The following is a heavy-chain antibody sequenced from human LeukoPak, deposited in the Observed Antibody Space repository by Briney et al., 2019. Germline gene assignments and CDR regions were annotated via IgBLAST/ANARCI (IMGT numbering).Heavy chain of an antibody. CDR3: AKDILGSYPHRGY. CDR2: IKKDGIEK. Sequence: GGSLRLSCVVSGFTLSSDWMSWVRQAPGKGLEWVANIKKDGIEKYYVESVKGRFTISRDNAKNSLYLQMNSLRAEDTAVYYCAKDILGSYPHRGYWGQGTLVTVSS. CDR1: GFTLSSDW. D-gene: IGHD3-16*02. V-gene: IGHV3-7*03. J-gene: IGHJ4*02.